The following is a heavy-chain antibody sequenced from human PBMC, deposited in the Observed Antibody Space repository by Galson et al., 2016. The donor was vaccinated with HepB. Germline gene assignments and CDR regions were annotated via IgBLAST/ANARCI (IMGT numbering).Heavy chain of an antibody. CDR1: GYTFTGYY. J-gene: IGHJ4*02. CDR3: ARDSSRIEVVPAH. V-gene: IGHV1-2*02. CDR2: INPDSGGI. Sequence: SVKVSCKASGYTFTGYYMHWVRQAPGQGLEWMGWINPDSGGINYAQKFQGRVTLTRDTSISTAYMELSRLTSDDTAVYYCARDSSRIEVVPAHWGQGTLVTVSS. D-gene: IGHD2-2*01.